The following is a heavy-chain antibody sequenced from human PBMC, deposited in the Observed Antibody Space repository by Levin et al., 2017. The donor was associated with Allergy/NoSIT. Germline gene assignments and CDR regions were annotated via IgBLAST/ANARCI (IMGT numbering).Heavy chain of an antibody. CDR1: GFTFSSYA. J-gene: IGHJ4*02. Sequence: GGSLRLSCAASGFTFSSYAMSWVRQAPGKGLEWVSAISGSGGSTYYADSVKGRFTISRDNSKNTLYLQMNSLRAEDTAVYYCAPHEGIAVAGTLFYWGQGTLVTVSS. V-gene: IGHV3-23*01. D-gene: IGHD6-19*01. CDR2: ISGSGGST. CDR3: APHEGIAVAGTLFY.